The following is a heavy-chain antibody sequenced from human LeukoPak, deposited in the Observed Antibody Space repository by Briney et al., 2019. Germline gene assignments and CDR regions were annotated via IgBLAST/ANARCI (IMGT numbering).Heavy chain of an antibody. V-gene: IGHV2-5*02. CDR2: IYWDDDK. CDR1: GFSLSTSGVG. Sequence: SGPTLVKPTQTLTLTCTFSGFSLSTSGVGVGWIRQPPGKALEWLAVIYWDDDKHYSPSLKSSITITKDTSKNQVVLKMTNMDPVDTATYYCAHTRRGQQLGYNWLDSWGQGTLVTVSS. D-gene: IGHD6-13*01. J-gene: IGHJ5*01. CDR3: AHTRRGQQLGYNWLDS.